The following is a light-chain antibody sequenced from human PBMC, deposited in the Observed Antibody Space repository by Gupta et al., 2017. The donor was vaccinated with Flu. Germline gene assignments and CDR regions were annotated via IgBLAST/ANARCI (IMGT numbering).Light chain of an antibody. CDR2: DAS. CDR3: QQDGNAPHT. CDR1: HDIKNY. V-gene: IGKV1-33*01. J-gene: IGKJ5*01. Sequence: PSSLAASVGDRVTITCQASHDIKNYLNWYQQKPGKAPRLVIYDASRLQTGVPSRFSGSGSGTDFTFTISSLQPEDIATYFCQQDGNAPHTFGQGTRLDIK.